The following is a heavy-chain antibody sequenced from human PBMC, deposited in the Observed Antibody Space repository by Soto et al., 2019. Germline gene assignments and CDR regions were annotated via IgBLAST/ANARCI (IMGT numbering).Heavy chain of an antibody. D-gene: IGHD6-25*01. CDR1: GYSFTSCW. Sequence: GESLKISCKGSGYSFTSCWISWVRQMPGKGLEWMGRIYPSDSYTNYSPSFQGHVTISADKSISTAYLQWSSLKASDTAMYYCARSVGYSSAPGYNWFDPWGQGTLVTVSS. J-gene: IGHJ5*02. CDR3: ARSVGYSSAPGYNWFDP. CDR2: IYPSDSYT. V-gene: IGHV5-10-1*01.